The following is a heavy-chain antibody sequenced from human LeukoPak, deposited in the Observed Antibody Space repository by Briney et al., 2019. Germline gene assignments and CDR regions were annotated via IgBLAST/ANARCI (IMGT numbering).Heavy chain of an antibody. CDR3: ARDRPLGITGTTPFDY. CDR2: IIPILGIA. V-gene: IGHV1-69*04. J-gene: IGHJ4*02. CDR1: GGTFSSYA. D-gene: IGHD1-20*01. Sequence: GASVKVSCKASGGTFSSYAISWVRQAPGQGLEWMGRIIPILGIANYAQKFQGRVTITADKSTSTAYMELSSLRSEDTAVYYCARDRPLGITGTTPFDYWGQGTLVTVSS.